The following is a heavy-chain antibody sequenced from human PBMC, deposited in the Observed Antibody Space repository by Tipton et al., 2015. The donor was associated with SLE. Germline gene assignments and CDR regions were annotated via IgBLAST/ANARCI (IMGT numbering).Heavy chain of an antibody. V-gene: IGHV3-64D*08. Sequence: SLRLSCSDSGFTFRNYAMHWVRQAPGKGLEYVSVISSNGGTTYYADSVKGRFTISRDNSKNTLYLQMNSLRAEDTAVYYCAKDQTHYGDLPYYFDYWGQGTLVTVSS. CDR2: ISSNGGTT. CDR1: GFTFRNYA. D-gene: IGHD4-17*01. J-gene: IGHJ4*02. CDR3: AKDQTHYGDLPYYFDY.